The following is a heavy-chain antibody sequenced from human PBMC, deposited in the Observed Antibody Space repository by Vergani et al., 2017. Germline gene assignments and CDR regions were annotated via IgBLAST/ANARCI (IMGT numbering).Heavy chain of an antibody. Sequence: EVQLLESGGGFVQPGGFLRLSCAASGFTFSTYAMTWVRQAPGNGLELVSTISSDWGSTYYSDSVKGRFTISRDKSKNTLSLQMNSLTAEDTAIYYCAGPQGTSAYYYGVFDYWSQGILVTVSS. V-gene: IGHV3-23*01. CDR2: ISSDWGST. J-gene: IGHJ4*02. D-gene: IGHD3-22*01. CDR1: GFTFSTYA. CDR3: AGPQGTSAYYYGVFDY.